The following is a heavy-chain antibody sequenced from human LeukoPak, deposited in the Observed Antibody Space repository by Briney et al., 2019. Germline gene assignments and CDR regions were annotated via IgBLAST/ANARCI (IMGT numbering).Heavy chain of an antibody. Sequence: SETLSLTCTVSGGSISSYYWSWLRQPPGKGLEWIGYIYYSGSTNYNPSLKSRVTISVDTSKNQFSLKLSSVTAADTAVYYCARLSYDSSGYYSDYWGQGTLVTVSS. V-gene: IGHV4-59*08. J-gene: IGHJ4*02. CDR3: ARLSYDSSGYYSDY. D-gene: IGHD3-22*01. CDR2: IYYSGST. CDR1: GGSISSYY.